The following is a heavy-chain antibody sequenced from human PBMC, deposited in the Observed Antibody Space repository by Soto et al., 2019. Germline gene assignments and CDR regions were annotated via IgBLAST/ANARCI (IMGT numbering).Heavy chain of an antibody. CDR1: GFTVSSNY. V-gene: IGHV3-66*01. Sequence: EVQLVEAGGGLVQPGGSLRLSCAASGFTVSSNYMSWVRQAPGKGLEWVAVAYSGGSTYYAGSVKGRFTISRDSSQNTLYLQMNSLRAEDTAVYYCAGGRYSSSWYAYWGQGTLVTVSS. D-gene: IGHD6-13*01. CDR3: AGGRYSSSWYAY. J-gene: IGHJ4*02. CDR2: AYSGGST.